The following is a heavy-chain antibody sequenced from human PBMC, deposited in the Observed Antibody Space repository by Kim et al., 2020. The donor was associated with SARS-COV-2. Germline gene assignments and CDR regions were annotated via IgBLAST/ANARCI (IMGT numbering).Heavy chain of an antibody. Sequence: GSLRLSCAASGFTFSSYAMSWVRQAPGKGLEWVSAISGSGGSTYYADSVKGRFTISRDNSKNTLYLQMNSLRAEDTAVYYCAKSHDPPEDCSGGSCYSWSFVYYYYGMDVWGQGTTVTVSS. CDR1: GFTFSSYA. D-gene: IGHD2-15*01. CDR2: ISGSGGST. J-gene: IGHJ6*02. V-gene: IGHV3-23*01. CDR3: AKSHDPPEDCSGGSCYSWSFVYYYYGMDV.